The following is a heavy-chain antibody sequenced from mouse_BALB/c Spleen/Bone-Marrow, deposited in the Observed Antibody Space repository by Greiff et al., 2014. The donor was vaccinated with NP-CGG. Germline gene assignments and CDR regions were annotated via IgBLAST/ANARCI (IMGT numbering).Heavy chain of an antibody. CDR3: ARLYYGSSDARAY. Sequence: VHLVESGAELVKPGASVKLSCKTSGYTFTNYWIQWVKQRPGQGLGWIGEIFPGTGTTYYNEKFKGKATLTIDTSSSTAYMQLSRLPSEDSPVYFGARLYYGSSDARAYWGQGPSVPVPP. V-gene: IGHV1S132*01. D-gene: IGHD1-1*01. CDR2: IFPGTGTT. J-gene: IGHJ4*01. CDR1: GYTFTNYW.